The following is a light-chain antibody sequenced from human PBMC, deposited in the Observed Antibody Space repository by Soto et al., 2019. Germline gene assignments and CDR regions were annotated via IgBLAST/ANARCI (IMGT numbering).Light chain of an antibody. Sequence: EIVLTQSPATLSLSPGERATLSCRASQSVSSYLAWYQQKPGQAPRLLIYDASNRATGIPARVSGSGSGTDFTLTISSLEPEDFAVCYCPKRSNWPRVTFGQGTRLQIK. CDR3: PKRSNWPRVT. J-gene: IGKJ5*01. V-gene: IGKV3-11*01. CDR2: DAS. CDR1: QSVSSY.